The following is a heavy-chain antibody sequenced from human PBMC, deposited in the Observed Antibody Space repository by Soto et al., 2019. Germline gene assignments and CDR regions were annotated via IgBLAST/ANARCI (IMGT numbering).Heavy chain of an antibody. CDR1: GFTFSSYG. V-gene: IGHV3-30*18. Sequence: GGSLRLSCAASGFTFSSYGMHWVRQAPGKGLEWVAVISYDGSNKYYADSVKGRFTISRDNSKNTLYLQMNSLRAEDTAVYYCAKLFYDGSYFDYWGQGTLVTVS. D-gene: IGHD3-22*01. J-gene: IGHJ4*02. CDR3: AKLFYDGSYFDY. CDR2: ISYDGSNK.